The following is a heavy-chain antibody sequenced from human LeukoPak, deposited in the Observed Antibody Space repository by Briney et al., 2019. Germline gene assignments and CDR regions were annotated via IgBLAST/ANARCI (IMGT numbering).Heavy chain of an antibody. J-gene: IGHJ6*03. CDR1: GFDFSDYY. Sequence: GGSLRLSCAASGFDFSDYYMSWIRQAPGKGLEWISNIKTTGLTTYYADSVKGRFTISRDNAKNSLFLQMNSLRAEDTALYYCAKSLSIRERYHYMDVWGKGTTVTVSS. D-gene: IGHD1-1*01. CDR2: IKTTGLTT. CDR3: AKSLSIRERYHYMDV. V-gene: IGHV3-11*01.